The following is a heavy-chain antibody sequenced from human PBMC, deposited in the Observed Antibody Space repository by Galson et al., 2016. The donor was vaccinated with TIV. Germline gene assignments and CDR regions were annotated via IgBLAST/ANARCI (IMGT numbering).Heavy chain of an antibody. D-gene: IGHD5-12*01. J-gene: IGHJ4*02. CDR1: GCIFTERF. Sequence: VKVSCKVSGCIFTERFIHWVRQAPGERPEWVGRVDPVNGETLYAEKFQGRVTMAADTSGDTAFMELSNLRSEDTAFFYCTTGGGSSGSYYFDFWGLGTLVTVSS. CDR2: VDPVNGET. V-gene: IGHV1-69-2*01. CDR3: TTGGGSSGSYYFDF.